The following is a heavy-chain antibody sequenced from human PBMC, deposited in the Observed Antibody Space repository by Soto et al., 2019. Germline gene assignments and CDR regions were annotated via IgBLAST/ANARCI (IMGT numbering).Heavy chain of an antibody. Sequence: ASVKVACKASGYTFTSYGISWVLQALGQGLEWMGWISAYNGNTNYAQKLQGRVTMTTDTSTSTAYMELRSLRSDDTAVYYCARRDCFSTSCYFNYWGQGNLVTVSS. D-gene: IGHD2-2*01. CDR3: ARRDCFSTSCYFNY. CDR1: GYTFTSYG. CDR2: ISAYNGNT. V-gene: IGHV1-18*01. J-gene: IGHJ4*02.